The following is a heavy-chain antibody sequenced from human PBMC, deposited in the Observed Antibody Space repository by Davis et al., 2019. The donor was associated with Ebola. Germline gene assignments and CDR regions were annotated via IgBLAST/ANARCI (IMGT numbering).Heavy chain of an antibody. J-gene: IGHJ1*01. CDR3: ARGKRETIVVLTPFQH. CDR2: IYDSGRA. D-gene: IGHD3-22*01. V-gene: IGHV4-39*02. CDR1: GGSITSSSYC. Sequence: MPSETLSLTCTVSGGSITSSSYCWGWVRQPPGKGLEWIGEIYDSGRANYNPSLKSRVTISVDTSKKQFSLHLISVTAADTAVYYCARGKRETIVVLTPFQHWGQGTLVTVSS.